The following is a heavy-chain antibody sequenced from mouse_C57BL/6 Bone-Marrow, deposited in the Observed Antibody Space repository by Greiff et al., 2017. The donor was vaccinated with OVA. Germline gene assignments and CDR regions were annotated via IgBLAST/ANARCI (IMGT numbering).Heavy chain of an antibody. CDR2: ILPGSGST. V-gene: IGHV1-9*01. CDR1: GYTFTGYW. CDR3: ARGKLTGNFDY. Sequence: VQLQQSGAELMKPGASVKLSCKATGYTFTGYWIAWVKQRPGHGLEWIGEILPGSGSTNYTEKFKGKATFTADTSSNTAYMQLSSLTTEDSAIYYGARGKLTGNFDYWGQGTTLTVSA. D-gene: IGHD4-1*01. J-gene: IGHJ2*01.